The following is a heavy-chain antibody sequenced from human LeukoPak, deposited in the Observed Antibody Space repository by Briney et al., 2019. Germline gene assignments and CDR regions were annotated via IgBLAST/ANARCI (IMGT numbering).Heavy chain of an antibody. J-gene: IGHJ4*02. Sequence: ASVKVSCKASGYTFTSYYMHWARQASGQGLEWMGIINPSGGSTSYAQKFQGRVTMTRDTSTSTVYMELSSLRSEDTAVYYCARESSGSARLGYWGQGTLVTVSS. V-gene: IGHV1-46*01. CDR2: INPSGGST. CDR3: ARESSGSARLGY. D-gene: IGHD6-19*01. CDR1: GYTFTSYY.